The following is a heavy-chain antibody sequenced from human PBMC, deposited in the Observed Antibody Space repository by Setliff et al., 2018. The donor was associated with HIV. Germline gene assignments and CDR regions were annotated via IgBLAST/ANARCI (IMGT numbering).Heavy chain of an antibody. CDR3: TKGHYTTSG. Sequence: GGSLRLSCAVSGFTLSSSWMNWVRQAPGKGLEWVANMNQDGSEKNYVDSVKGRFTISRDNAKNSLYLQMNSVRVEDTAVYYCTKGHYTTSGWGQGTLVTVSS. V-gene: IGHV3-7*01. J-gene: IGHJ4*02. CDR2: MNQDGSEK. CDR1: GFTLSSSW. D-gene: IGHD2-2*02.